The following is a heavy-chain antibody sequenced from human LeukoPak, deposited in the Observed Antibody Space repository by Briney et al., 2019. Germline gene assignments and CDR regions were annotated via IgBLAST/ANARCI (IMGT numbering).Heavy chain of an antibody. CDR3: ARVKGSGYRNSIDY. J-gene: IGHJ4*02. CDR1: GFTFDDYA. D-gene: IGHD3-3*01. V-gene: IGHV3-20*04. Sequence: GGSLRLSCAASGFTFDDYAMNWVRQAPGKGLEWVSGINWNGGSTYYRDSVKGRSTTSRDNAKNSLYLQMNSLRAEDTALYYCARVKGSGYRNSIDYWGQGTLVTVSS. CDR2: INWNGGST.